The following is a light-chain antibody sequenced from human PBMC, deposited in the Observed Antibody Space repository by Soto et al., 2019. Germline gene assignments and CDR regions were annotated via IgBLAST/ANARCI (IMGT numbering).Light chain of an antibody. CDR3: SSYAGSNLYV. Sequence: QSALTQPPSASGSPGQSVTISCTGTSSDVGGYNYVSWYQQHPGKAPKLIIYEVSKRPSGVPDRFSGSKSGNTASLTVSGLQAEDEADCYCSSYAGSNLYVFGTGTRSPS. V-gene: IGLV2-8*01. CDR2: EVS. J-gene: IGLJ1*01. CDR1: SSDVGGYNY.